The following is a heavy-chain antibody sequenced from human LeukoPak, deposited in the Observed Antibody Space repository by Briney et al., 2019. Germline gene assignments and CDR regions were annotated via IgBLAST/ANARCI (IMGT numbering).Heavy chain of an antibody. CDR3: ARVGYDILTGYYYYYGIDV. CDR2: ISNSGSTI. Sequence: PGGSLRLSCAASGFTFSSYEMNWVRQAPGKGLEWVSYISNSGSTIYNADSAKGRFTISRDNAKNSLYLQMNSLRAEDTAVYYCARVGYDILTGYYYYYGIDVWGQGTTVTVSS. D-gene: IGHD3-9*01. CDR1: GFTFSSYE. V-gene: IGHV3-48*03. J-gene: IGHJ6*02.